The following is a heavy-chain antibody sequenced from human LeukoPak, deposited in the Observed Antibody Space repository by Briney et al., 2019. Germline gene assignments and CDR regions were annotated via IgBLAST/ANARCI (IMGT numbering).Heavy chain of an antibody. J-gene: IGHJ4*02. V-gene: IGHV1-18*04. D-gene: IGHD3-22*01. Sequence: AASVKVSCKASGYTFTGYYMHWVRQAPGQGLEWMGWISAYNGNTNYAQKLQGRVSMTTDTSTSTAYMELRSLRSDDTAIYYCARGRSRYYHDTSGPYYFDFWGQGTLVTVSS. CDR1: GYTFTGYY. CDR2: ISAYNGNT. CDR3: ARGRSRYYHDTSGPYYFDF.